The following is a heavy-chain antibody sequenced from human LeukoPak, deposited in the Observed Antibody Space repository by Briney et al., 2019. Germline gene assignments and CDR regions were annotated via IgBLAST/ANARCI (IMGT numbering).Heavy chain of an antibody. V-gene: IGHV4-61*02. CDR2: IYTSGST. D-gene: IGHD3-16*01. J-gene: IGHJ4*02. Sequence: PSETLSLTCTVSGGSISSGSYYWSWIRQPAGKGLEWIGRIYTSGSTNYNPSLKSRVTISVDTSKNQFSLRLSSATAADTAVYYCARGGVLKSVDYWGQGTLVTVSS. CDR3: ARGGVLKSVDY. CDR1: GGSISSGSYY.